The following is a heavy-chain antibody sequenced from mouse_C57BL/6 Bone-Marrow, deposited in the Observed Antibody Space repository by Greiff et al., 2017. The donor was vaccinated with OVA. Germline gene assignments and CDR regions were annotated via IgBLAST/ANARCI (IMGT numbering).Heavy chain of an antibody. Sequence: VQLQQSGAELVGPGASVKLSCTASGFNIKDDYMHWVKQRPEQGLEWIGWIDPENGDTEYASKFQGKATITADTSSNTAYLQLSSLTSEDAAVYYCTTCSPWFAYWGQGTLVTVSA. CDR2: IDPENGDT. D-gene: IGHD1-1*01. V-gene: IGHV14-4*01. CDR1: GFNIKDDY. CDR3: TTCSPWFAY. J-gene: IGHJ3*01.